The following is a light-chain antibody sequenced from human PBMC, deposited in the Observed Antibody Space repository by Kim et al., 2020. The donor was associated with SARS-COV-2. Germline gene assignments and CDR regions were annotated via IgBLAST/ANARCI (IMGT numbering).Light chain of an antibody. V-gene: IGKV4-1*01. J-gene: IGKJ2*01. Sequence: GVSLSGRATINCKSSQSVSNRLVWYQQKPGQPPKLRIRWSSDRESGVPDRFSGSGSGTDFTLTISSLQAEDVAVYHCQQYHDLPYTFGQGTKLEI. CDR3: QQYHDLPYT. CDR2: WSS. CDR1: QSVSNR.